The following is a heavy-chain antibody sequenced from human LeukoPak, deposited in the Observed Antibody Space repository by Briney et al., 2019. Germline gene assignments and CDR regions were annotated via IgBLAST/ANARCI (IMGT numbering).Heavy chain of an antibody. CDR1: GYSLSSNYY. V-gene: IGHV4-38-2*01. J-gene: IGHJ4*02. CDR3: AATSRSAFDY. CDR2: IYHSGTT. Sequence: SETLSLTCAVSGYSLSSNYYWGWIRQPPGKGLEWIGTIYHSGTTYYNPSLKSRLTISVDTSKNQFSLKLSSVTAADTAVYYCAATSRSAFDYWGRGTLVTVSS.